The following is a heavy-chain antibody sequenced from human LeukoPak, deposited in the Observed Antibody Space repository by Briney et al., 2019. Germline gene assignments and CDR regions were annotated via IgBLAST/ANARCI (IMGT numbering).Heavy chain of an antibody. J-gene: IGHJ6*03. V-gene: IGHV4-59*11. D-gene: IGHD3-22*01. CDR3: ARGYYDSIGYYYMDV. Sequence: SETLSLTCTVSGRSISSHYWSWIRQPPGKGLEWIGYIYYSGSTNYNPSLKSRVTISVDTSKNQFSLKLSSVTAADTAVYYCARGYYDSIGYYYMDVWGKGTTVTVSS. CDR1: GRSISSHY. CDR2: IYYSGST.